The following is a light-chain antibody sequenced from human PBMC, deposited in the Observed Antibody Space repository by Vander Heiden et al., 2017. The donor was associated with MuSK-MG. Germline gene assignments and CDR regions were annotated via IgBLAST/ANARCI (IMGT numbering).Light chain of an antibody. CDR2: QDS. V-gene: IGLV3-1*01. J-gene: IGLJ2*01. CDR3: QAWDSSTVV. CDR1: KLGDKY. Sequence: SYELTQPPSASGSPGPTASLTCSGDKLGDKYACWYQQKPGQSPVLVIYQDSKRPSGIPERFSGSNSGNTATLTISGTQAMDEADYYCQAWDSSTVVFGGGTKLTVL.